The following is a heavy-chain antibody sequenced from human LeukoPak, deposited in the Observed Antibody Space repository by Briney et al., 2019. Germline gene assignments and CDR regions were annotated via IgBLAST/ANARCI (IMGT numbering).Heavy chain of an antibody. D-gene: IGHD4-17*01. J-gene: IGHJ4*02. V-gene: IGHV1-2*06. CDR1: GYTFTGYY. CDR2: INPNSGAT. Sequence: ASVKVSCKASGYTFTGYYMHWVRQAPGQGLEWVGRINPNSGATRYPQKFQGRVTMTRDTSINTAYLELNSLRSDDTAIYYCARDEQGGTTGGLGYWGQGTLVTVSS. CDR3: ARDEQGGTTGGLGY.